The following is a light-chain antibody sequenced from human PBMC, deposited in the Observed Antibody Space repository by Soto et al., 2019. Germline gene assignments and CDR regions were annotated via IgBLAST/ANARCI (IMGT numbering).Light chain of an antibody. V-gene: IGKV4-1*01. J-gene: IGKJ4*01. CDR1: QSVLYSSNNKNY. Sequence: DIVMTQSPDSLAVSLGERATINCKSSQSVLYSSNNKNYVAWYQQKPGQPPKLLIYWASTRESGVPDRFSGSGSGTDFTLTISSLQAEDVAVYYCQQYYSTPQCLTFGGWTKVEI. CDR3: QQYYSTPQCLT. CDR2: WAS.